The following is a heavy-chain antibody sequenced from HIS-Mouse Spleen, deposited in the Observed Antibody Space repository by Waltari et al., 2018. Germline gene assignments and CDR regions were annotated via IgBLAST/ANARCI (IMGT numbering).Heavy chain of an antibody. CDR2: MNPNSGNT. V-gene: IGHV1-8*01. CDR3: ARVYYDFWSGYYY. J-gene: IGHJ4*02. D-gene: IGHD3-3*01. Sequence: QVQLVQSGAEVKKPGASGKVYCKASGYTFTSYDINGVRQATGQGLEWMGWMNPNSGNTGYAQKFQGRVTMTRNTSISTAYMELSSLRSEDTAVYYCARVYYDFWSGYYYWGQGTLVTVSS. CDR1: GYTFTSYD.